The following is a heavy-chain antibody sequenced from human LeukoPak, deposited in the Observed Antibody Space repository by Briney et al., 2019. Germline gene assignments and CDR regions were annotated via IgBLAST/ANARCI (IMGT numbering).Heavy chain of an antibody. Sequence: ASVKVSCKASGYTFTGYYMHWVRQAPGQGLEWMGWINPNSGGTNYAQKFQGRVTMTRDTSISTAYMELSRLRSDDTAVYYCARGSSRDIVVVPAAPGNWFDPWGQGTLVTVSS. CDR3: ARGSSRDIVVVPAAPGNWFDP. J-gene: IGHJ5*02. V-gene: IGHV1-2*02. D-gene: IGHD2-2*01. CDR1: GYTFTGYY. CDR2: INPNSGGT.